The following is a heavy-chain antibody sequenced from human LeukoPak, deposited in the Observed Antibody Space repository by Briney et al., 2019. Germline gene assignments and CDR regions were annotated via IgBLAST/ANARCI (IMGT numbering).Heavy chain of an antibody. J-gene: IGHJ6*02. CDR1: GFTFSSYE. Sequence: GSLRLSCAASGFTFSSYEMNWVRQAPGKGLEWVSYISSSGSTIYYADSVKGRFTISRGNAKNSLYLQMNSLRAEDTAVYYCGRHGDIMTGYYAPYYYYGMDVWGQGTTVTVSS. CDR2: ISSSGSTI. D-gene: IGHD3-9*01. CDR3: GRHGDIMTGYYAPYYYYGMDV. V-gene: IGHV3-48*03.